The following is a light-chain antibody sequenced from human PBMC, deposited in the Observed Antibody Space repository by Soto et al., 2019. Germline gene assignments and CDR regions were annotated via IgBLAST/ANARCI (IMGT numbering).Light chain of an antibody. J-gene: IGKJ1*01. CDR1: QSVLYSSNNKNY. V-gene: IGKV4-1*01. CDR2: WAS. CDR3: QQRSNWPPWT. Sequence: DIVMPQSPDSLAVSQGERSTIHCNSSQSVLYSSNNKNYLAWYKQKPGQPPKLLISWASTRESGVPDRFSGSGSGTDFTLTISSLEPEDFAVYYCQQRSNWPPWTFGQGTKVDIK.